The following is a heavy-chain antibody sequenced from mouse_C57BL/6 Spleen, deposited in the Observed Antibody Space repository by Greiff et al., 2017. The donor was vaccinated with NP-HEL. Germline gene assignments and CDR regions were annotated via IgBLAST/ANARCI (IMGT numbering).Heavy chain of an antibody. CDR1: GYTFTSYW. J-gene: IGHJ1*03. V-gene: IGHV1-7*01. CDR2: INPSSGYT. CDR3: ARGITTVVARYFDV. Sequence: VQLQQSGAELAKPGASVKLSCKASGYTFTSYWMHWVKQRPGQGLEWIGYINPSSGYTKYNQKFKDKATVTADKSSSTAYMQLSSLTYEDSAVYYCARGITTVVARYFDVWGTGTTVTVSS. D-gene: IGHD1-1*01.